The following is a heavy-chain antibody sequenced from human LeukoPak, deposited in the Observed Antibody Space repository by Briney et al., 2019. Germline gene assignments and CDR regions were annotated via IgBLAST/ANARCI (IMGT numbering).Heavy chain of an antibody. D-gene: IGHD2-2*01. Sequence: GESLKISCEGSGYSFTSYWISWVRQMPGKGLEWMGRIDPSDSYTNYSPSFQGHVTISADKSISTAYLQWSSLKASDTAMYYCARYCSSTSCPFDYWGQGTLVTVSS. J-gene: IGHJ4*02. CDR2: IDPSDSYT. CDR1: GYSFTSYW. CDR3: ARYCSSTSCPFDY. V-gene: IGHV5-10-1*01.